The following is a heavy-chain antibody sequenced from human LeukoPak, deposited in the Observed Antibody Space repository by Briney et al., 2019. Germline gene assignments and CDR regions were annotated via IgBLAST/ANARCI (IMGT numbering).Heavy chain of an antibody. Sequence: SETLSLTCTVSGGSISSSSFYWGWIRQPPGKGLEWIGSILYSGSTYYNPSLKSRVTISVDTSKNQFSLKLSSVTAADTAVYYCASRGWDYGDYPRWFHPWGQGTLVTVSS. CDR2: ILYSGST. CDR1: GGSISSSSFY. J-gene: IGHJ5*02. CDR3: ASRGWDYGDYPRWFHP. V-gene: IGHV4-39*01. D-gene: IGHD4-17*01.